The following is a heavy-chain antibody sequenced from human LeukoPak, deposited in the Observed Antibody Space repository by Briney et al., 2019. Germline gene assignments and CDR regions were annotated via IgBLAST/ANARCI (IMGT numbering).Heavy chain of an antibody. CDR3: ASHAKPPYSRYDY. CDR2: IYYSGST. V-gene: IGHV4-59*01. D-gene: IGHD6-13*01. J-gene: IGHJ4*02. CDR1: GGSISSYY. Sequence: SETLSLTCTVSGGSISSYYWSWLRQPPGKGLEWIGYIYYSGSTNYNPSLKSRVTISVDTSKNQFSLKLSSVTAADTAVYYCASHAKPPYSRYDYWGQGTLVTVSS.